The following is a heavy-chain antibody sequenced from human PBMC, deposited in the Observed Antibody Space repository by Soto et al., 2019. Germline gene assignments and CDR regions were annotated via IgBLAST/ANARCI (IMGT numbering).Heavy chain of an antibody. Sequence: QVQLVESGGGVVQPGRSLRLSCAASGFTFSSYGMHWVRQAPGKGLEWVAVISYDGSNKYYADSVKGRFTISRDNSKNTLYLQMDRLRAEDTAVYYCAKVGGAAARPYYYYGMDVWGQGTTVTVSS. CDR2: ISYDGSNK. J-gene: IGHJ6*02. V-gene: IGHV3-30*18. CDR3: AKVGGAAARPYYYYGMDV. CDR1: GFTFSSYG. D-gene: IGHD6-13*01.